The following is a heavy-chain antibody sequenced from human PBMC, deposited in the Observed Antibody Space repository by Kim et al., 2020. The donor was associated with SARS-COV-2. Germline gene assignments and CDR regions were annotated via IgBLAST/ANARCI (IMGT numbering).Heavy chain of an antibody. Sequence: SVKVSCKASGGTFSSYAISWVRQAPGQGLEWMGRIIPILGIANYAQKFQGRVTITADKSTSTAYMELSSLRSEDTAVYYCARVVRSSVVPAAPPNYYYYYYMDVWGKGTTVTVSS. CDR3: ARVVRSSVVPAAPPNYYYYYYMDV. V-gene: IGHV1-69*04. CDR2: IIPILGIA. D-gene: IGHD2-2*01. CDR1: GGTFSSYA. J-gene: IGHJ6*03.